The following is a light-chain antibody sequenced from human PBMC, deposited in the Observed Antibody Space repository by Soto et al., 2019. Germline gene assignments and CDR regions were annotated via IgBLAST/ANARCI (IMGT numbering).Light chain of an antibody. Sequence: EIVLTQSPATRSLSPGERATLSCRASQSVRSDLAWYQQKPGQAPRLLIYDASRGATGIPARFSGSGSGTDFTLTISSLEPEDFAVYYCQQLNNWPLTFGGGTKVDIK. CDR1: QSVRSD. J-gene: IGKJ4*01. V-gene: IGKV3-11*01. CDR2: DAS. CDR3: QQLNNWPLT.